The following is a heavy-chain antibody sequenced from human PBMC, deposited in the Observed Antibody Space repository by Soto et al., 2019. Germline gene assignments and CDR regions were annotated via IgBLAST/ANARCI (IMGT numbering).Heavy chain of an antibody. Sequence: QVQLVQSGAEVKEPGDSVRVSCEASGYTFTAYHIHWVRQAPGQGLEWMGWINPKFGDTTYAQDFQRRVSMTSDMSISTVYMELSSLPSDDTAIYYCARNMDYYYGRGSGNGHGDWGQGTTVTV. CDR2: INPKFGDT. J-gene: IGHJ6*02. D-gene: IGHD3-10*02. CDR3: ARNMDYYYGRGSGNGHGD. V-gene: IGHV1-2*02. CDR1: GYTFTAYH.